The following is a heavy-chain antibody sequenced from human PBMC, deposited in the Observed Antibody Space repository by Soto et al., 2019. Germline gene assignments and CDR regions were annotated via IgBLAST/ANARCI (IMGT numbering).Heavy chain of an antibody. Sequence: GGSLRLSCAASGFTFSSYWMHWVRQAPGKGLVWVSRINSDGSSTSYADSVKGRFTISXDXXXXTXYXQXXXLRAXDTAVYYCERGGGYGPASPLYWGQGTLVTVSS. CDR2: INSDGSST. CDR1: GFTFSSYW. V-gene: IGHV3-74*01. D-gene: IGHD5-18*01. J-gene: IGHJ4*02. CDR3: ERGGGYGPASPLY.